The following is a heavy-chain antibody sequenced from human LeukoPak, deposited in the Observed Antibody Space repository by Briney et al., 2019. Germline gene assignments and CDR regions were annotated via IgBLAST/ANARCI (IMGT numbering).Heavy chain of an antibody. V-gene: IGHV1-18*01. CDR2: ISAYNGNT. J-gene: IGHJ5*02. D-gene: IGHD3-10*01. Sequence: ASVKVSCKASGYTFNSYGISWVRQAPGQGLEWMGWISAYNGNTNYAQKLQGRVTMTTDTSTSTAYMELRSLRSDDTAVYYCARTAPITIVRGRGFDPWGQGTLVTVSS. CDR3: ARTAPITIVRGRGFDP. CDR1: GYTFNSYG.